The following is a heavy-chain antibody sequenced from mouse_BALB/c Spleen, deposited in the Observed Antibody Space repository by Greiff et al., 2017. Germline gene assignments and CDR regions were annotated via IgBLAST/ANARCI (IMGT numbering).Heavy chain of an antibody. Sequence: EVNLVESGGGLVQPGGSRKLSCAASGFTFSSFGMHWVRQAPEKGLEWVAYISSGSSTIYYAATVKGRFTISRDNPKNTLFLQMTSLRSEDTAMYYCARGGRYDPAWFAYWGQGTLVTVSA. J-gene: IGHJ3*01. CDR2: ISSGSSTI. D-gene: IGHD2-14*01. V-gene: IGHV5-17*02. CDR1: GFTFSSFG. CDR3: ARGGRYDPAWFAY.